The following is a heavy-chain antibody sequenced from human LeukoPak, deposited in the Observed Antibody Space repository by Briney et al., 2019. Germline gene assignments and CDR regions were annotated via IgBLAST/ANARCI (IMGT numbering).Heavy chain of an antibody. CDR3: AKGRDSIAAAGALDY. J-gene: IGHJ4*02. D-gene: IGHD6-13*01. CDR2: ISGSGGST. V-gene: IGHV3-23*01. CDR1: GFTFGDYA. Sequence: PGRSLRLSCTASGFTSGFTFGDYAMSWVRQAPGKGLEWVSAISGSGGSTYYADSVKGRFTISRDNSKNTLYLQMNSLRAEDTAVYYCAKGRDSIAAAGALDYWGQGTLVTISS.